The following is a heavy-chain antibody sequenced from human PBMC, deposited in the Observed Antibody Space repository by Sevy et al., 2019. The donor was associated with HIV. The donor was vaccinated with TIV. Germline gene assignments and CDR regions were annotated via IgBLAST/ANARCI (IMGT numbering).Heavy chain of an antibody. CDR3: AKDFTGYNGMDV. CDR1: GISFTTSG. CDR2: ISYHGRDK. Sequence: GGSLRLSCVVSGISFTTSGMHLVRQAPGKGLEWVAVISYHGRDKFYAESVKGRSTISRDNSKNMLYLQMNSLRAEDTAVYCAKDFTGYNGMDVWGQGTMVTVSS. V-gene: IGHV3-30*18. J-gene: IGHJ6*02. D-gene: IGHD3-9*01.